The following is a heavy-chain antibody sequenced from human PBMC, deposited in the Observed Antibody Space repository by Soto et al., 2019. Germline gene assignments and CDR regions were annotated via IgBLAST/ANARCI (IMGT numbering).Heavy chain of an antibody. D-gene: IGHD1-26*01. CDR1: GFTFSSYA. CDR2: ISYDGSNK. CDR3: AMGSSDYYYYGMDV. V-gene: IGHV3-30-3*01. J-gene: IGHJ6*02. Sequence: GGSLRLSCAASGFTFSSYAMHWVRQAPGKGLEWVAVISYDGSNKYYADSVKGRFTISRDNSKNTLYLQMNSLRAEDTAVYYCAMGSSDYYYYGMDVWGQGTTVTVSS.